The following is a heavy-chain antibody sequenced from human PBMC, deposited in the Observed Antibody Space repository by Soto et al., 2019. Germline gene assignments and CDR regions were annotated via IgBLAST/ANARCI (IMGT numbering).Heavy chain of an antibody. D-gene: IGHD1-7*01. CDR1: GFSLRTSGVG. J-gene: IGHJ4*02. Sequence: QITLKESGPTLVKPTQTLTLTCTFSGFSLRTSGVGVGWIRQPPGKALEWLALIYWDDDKRYSPSLRSRLTIKEDTSKNQVVLTMTDMDPVDTATYYCAHRLPLTSHWNYGRFDYWGQGTLVTVSS. V-gene: IGHV2-5*02. CDR3: AHRLPLTSHWNYGRFDY. CDR2: IYWDDDK.